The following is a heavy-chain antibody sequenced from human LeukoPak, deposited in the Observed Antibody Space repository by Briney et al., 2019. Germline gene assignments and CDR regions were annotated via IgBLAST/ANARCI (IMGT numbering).Heavy chain of an antibody. CDR2: IQNDGSDK. Sequence: GGSLRLSCAASGINFRSSGMHWVRQAPGKGLEWVTFIQNDGSDKYYAASVKGRFTISRDNSKNTVYLHMASLRADDTALYYCAREGGRAVAGRFDQWGQGTLVTVSS. CDR3: AREGGRAVAGRFDQ. V-gene: IGHV3-30*02. CDR1: GINFRSSG. D-gene: IGHD6-13*01. J-gene: IGHJ4*02.